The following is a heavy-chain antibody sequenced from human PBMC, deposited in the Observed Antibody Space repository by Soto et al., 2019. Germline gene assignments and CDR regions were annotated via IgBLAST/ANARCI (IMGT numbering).Heavy chain of an antibody. CDR3: ARDGPSEYSSSWQFDY. CDR2: IYYSGST. CDR1: GGSISSYY. J-gene: IGHJ4*02. V-gene: IGHV4-59*01. Sequence: LSLTCTVSGGSISSYYWSWIRQPPGKGLEWIGYIYYSGSTNYNPSLKSRVTISVDTSKNQFSLKLSSVTAADTAVYYCARDGPSEYSSSWQFDYWGQGTLVTVSS. D-gene: IGHD6-13*01.